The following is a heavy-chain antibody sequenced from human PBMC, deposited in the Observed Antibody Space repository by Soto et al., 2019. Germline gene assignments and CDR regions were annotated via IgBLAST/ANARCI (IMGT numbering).Heavy chain of an antibody. J-gene: IGHJ4*02. Sequence: NPSETLSLTCAVSGGSISGSNWWTWVRQPPGKGLEWIGEIYHSGSTNYNPSLKSRVTISVDKSKNQFSLKLSSVTAADTAIYYCARKGDYYDSSGYYYHFDYWGQGTLVTVSS. CDR2: IYHSGST. CDR1: GGSISGSNW. CDR3: ARKGDYYDSSGYYYHFDY. D-gene: IGHD3-22*01. V-gene: IGHV4-4*02.